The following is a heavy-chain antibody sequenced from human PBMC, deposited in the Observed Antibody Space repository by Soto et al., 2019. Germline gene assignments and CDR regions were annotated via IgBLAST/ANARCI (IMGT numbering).Heavy chain of an antibody. Sequence: PAETLCLACAVHGRCFSGCSWSWIRQPPGKGLEWSGEINHSGSTNYNPSLKSRVTISVDTYKNQSSLKLSSVTAADTAVYYCARERRHSSSWYFAQTSLSSVPWGHATLGT. J-gene: IGHJ5*02. V-gene: IGHV4-34*01. CDR1: GRCFSGCS. D-gene: IGHD6-13*01. CDR2: INHSGST. CDR3: ARERRHSSSWYFAQTSLSSVP.